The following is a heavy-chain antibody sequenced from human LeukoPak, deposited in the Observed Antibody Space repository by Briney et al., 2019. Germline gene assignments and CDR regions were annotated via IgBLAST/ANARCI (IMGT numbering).Heavy chain of an antibody. Sequence: SVKVSCKASGGTFSSFAISWVRQAPGQGLEWMGGIIPIFGTANYAQKFQGRVTITTDESTSTAYMELSSLRSEDTAVYYCAMGYCSSTSCPLDYWGQGTLVTVSS. V-gene: IGHV1-69*05. CDR1: GGTFSSFA. D-gene: IGHD2-2*01. CDR3: AMGYCSSTSCPLDY. CDR2: IIPIFGTA. J-gene: IGHJ4*02.